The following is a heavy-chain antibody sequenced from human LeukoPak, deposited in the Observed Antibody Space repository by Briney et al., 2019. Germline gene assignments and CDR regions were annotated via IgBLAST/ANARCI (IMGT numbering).Heavy chain of an antibody. Sequence: SETLSLTCSVSGGSISSSSYYWGWIRQPPGKGLEWIGSIYYSGSTYYNPSLQSRVTISVDTSKNQFSLKLSSVTAADTAVYYCARQTGDYYYYMDVWGKGTTVTVSS. V-gene: IGHV4-39*01. CDR1: GGSISSSSYY. CDR3: ARQTGDYYYYMDV. J-gene: IGHJ6*03. CDR2: IYYSGST. D-gene: IGHD3-10*01.